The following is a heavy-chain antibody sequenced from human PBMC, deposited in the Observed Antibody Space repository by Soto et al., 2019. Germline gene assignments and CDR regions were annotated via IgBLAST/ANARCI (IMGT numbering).Heavy chain of an antibody. V-gene: IGHV1-8*01. Sequence: QVQLVQSGAEVKKPGASVKVSCKASGYTFTSYDINWVRQATGQGLEWMGWMNPNSAKTCYAQKFQGRVTMTRNTSSSTAYVELSRLSCEHAAVYDGAREGVRGMDVGGQGTTVTVSS. D-gene: IGHD3-16*01. CDR1: GYTFTSYD. CDR2: MNPNSAKT. CDR3: AREGVRGMDV. J-gene: IGHJ6*02.